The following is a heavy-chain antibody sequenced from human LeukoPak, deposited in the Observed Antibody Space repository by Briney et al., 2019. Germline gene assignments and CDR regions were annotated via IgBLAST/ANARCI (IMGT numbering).Heavy chain of an antibody. D-gene: IGHD6-13*01. CDR3: ARVKRQQLVRGAFDI. CDR2: INHSGST. CDR1: GGSFSGYY. V-gene: IGHV4-34*01. Sequence: SETLSLTCAVYGGSFSGYYWSWIRQPPGKGLEWIGEINHSGSTNYNPSLKSRVTISVDTSKNQFSLKLSSVTAADTAVYYCARVKRQQLVRGAFDIWGQGTMVTVSS. J-gene: IGHJ3*02.